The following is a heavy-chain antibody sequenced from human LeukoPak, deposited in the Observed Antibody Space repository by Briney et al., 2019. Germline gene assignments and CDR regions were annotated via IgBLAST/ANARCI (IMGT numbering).Heavy chain of an antibody. V-gene: IGHV1-69*01. D-gene: IGHD3-10*01. J-gene: IGHJ6*02. CDR1: GGTFSSYA. Sequence: GASVKASCKASGGTFSSYAISWVRQAPGQGLEWMGGIIPIFGTANYAQKFQGRVTITADESTSTAYMELSSLRSEDTAVYYCARSGSGSFDYGMDVWGQGTTVTVSS. CDR3: ARSGSGSFDYGMDV. CDR2: IIPIFGTA.